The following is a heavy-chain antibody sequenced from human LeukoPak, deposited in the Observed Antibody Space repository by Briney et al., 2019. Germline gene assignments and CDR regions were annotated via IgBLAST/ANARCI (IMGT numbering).Heavy chain of an antibody. D-gene: IGHD6-13*01. Sequence: SETLSLTCTVSGGSISYYWSWIRQPAGKGLEWIGRMYTSGSTNYNPSLKSRVTISVDTSKNQFSLKLSSVTAADTAVYYCARVSSSWYQDWYFDLWGRGTLVTVSS. J-gene: IGHJ2*01. CDR1: GGSISYY. V-gene: IGHV4-4*07. CDR2: MYTSGST. CDR3: ARVSSSWYQDWYFDL.